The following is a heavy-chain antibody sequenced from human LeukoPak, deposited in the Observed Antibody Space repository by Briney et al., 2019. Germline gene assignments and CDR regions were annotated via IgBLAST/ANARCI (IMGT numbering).Heavy chain of an antibody. CDR2: IIPIFGTA. D-gene: IGHD3-22*01. Sequence: ASVKVSCKASGGAFSSYAISWVRQAPGQGLEWMGGIIPIFGTANYAQKFQGRVTITTDESTSTAYMELSSLRSEDTAVYYCARTYYYDSSGYWGSWYFDLWGRGTLVTVSS. V-gene: IGHV1-69*05. CDR1: GGAFSSYA. J-gene: IGHJ2*01. CDR3: ARTYYYDSSGYWGSWYFDL.